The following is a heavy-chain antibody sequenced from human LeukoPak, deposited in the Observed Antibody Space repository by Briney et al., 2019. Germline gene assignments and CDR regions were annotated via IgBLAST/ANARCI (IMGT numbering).Heavy chain of an antibody. CDR1: GGTFSSYA. Sequence: SVKVSCKASGGTFSSYAISWVRQAPGQGLEWMGRIIPIFGTANYAQKFQGRVTITTDESTSTAYMELSSLRSEDTAVYYCARSSYYDYVWGSYRFDYWGQGTLVTVSS. D-gene: IGHD3-16*02. CDR2: IIPIFGTA. V-gene: IGHV1-69*05. J-gene: IGHJ4*02. CDR3: ARSSYYDYVWGSYRFDY.